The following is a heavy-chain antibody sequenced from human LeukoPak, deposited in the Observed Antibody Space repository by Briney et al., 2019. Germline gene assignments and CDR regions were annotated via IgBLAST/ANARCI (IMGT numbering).Heavy chain of an antibody. D-gene: IGHD3-22*01. V-gene: IGHV3-48*03. J-gene: IGHJ4*02. CDR3: ARDYYDRSGYYFDY. CDR1: GFTFSSYE. CDR2: INSSGSTI. Sequence: GGSLRLSCAASGFTFSSYEMNWVRQAPGKGLEWVSYINSSGSTIYYADSVKGRFTISRDNNKNSLYLQMNSLRTEDTAVYYCARDYYDRSGYYFDYWGQGTLVTVSS.